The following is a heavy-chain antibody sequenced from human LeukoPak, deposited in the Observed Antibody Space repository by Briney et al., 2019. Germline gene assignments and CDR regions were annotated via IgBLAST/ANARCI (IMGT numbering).Heavy chain of an antibody. CDR1: GGSISSYY. Sequence: SETLSLTCTVSGGSISSYYWNWIRQPPGKGLEWIGYIYNTGSTNNNPSLKSRVTISVDTSKNQFSLKLSSVTAADTAVYYCARNCRDGYYRDYWGQGTLVTVSS. D-gene: IGHD5-24*01. J-gene: IGHJ4*02. CDR3: ARNCRDGYYRDY. V-gene: IGHV4-59*12. CDR2: IYNTGST.